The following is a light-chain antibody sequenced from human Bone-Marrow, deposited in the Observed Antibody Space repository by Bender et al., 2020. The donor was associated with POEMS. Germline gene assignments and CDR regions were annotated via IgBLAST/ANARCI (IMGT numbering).Light chain of an antibody. Sequence: QSALTQPASVSGSPGQSITISCTGTGSDVGNYNHVCWYQHHPGKAPKLLIHDVTHRPSGVSNRFSGCKSGNTASLTISGLQAEDEADYYCCSNSASSWVFGGGTKLTVL. CDR1: GSDVGNYNH. CDR2: DVT. J-gene: IGLJ2*01. CDR3: CSNSASSWV. V-gene: IGLV2-14*01.